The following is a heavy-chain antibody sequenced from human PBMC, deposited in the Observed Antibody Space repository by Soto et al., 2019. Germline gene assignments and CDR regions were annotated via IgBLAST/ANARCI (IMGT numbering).Heavy chain of an antibody. CDR1: GGSISRYY. V-gene: IGHV4-4*07. Sequence: QVQLQGSGPGLVKPSETLSLTCTVSGGSISRYYWSWIRQPAGKGLEWIGRIYNSGNTNYNPSLKSRVTMSVDTSKNQFSLRLSSVTAADTDVYYCARFDCSGGTCTPDDYWGQGTLVTVSS. J-gene: IGHJ4*02. CDR2: IYNSGNT. D-gene: IGHD2-15*01. CDR3: ARFDCSGGTCTPDDY.